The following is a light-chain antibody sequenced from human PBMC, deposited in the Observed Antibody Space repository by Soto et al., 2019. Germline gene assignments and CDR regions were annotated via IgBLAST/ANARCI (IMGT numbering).Light chain of an antibody. J-gene: IGKJ1*01. CDR1: QIVSSN. Sequence: VMTQTKNTLSFSPGESATLSCRASQIVSSNLAWYQQKPGQAPRLLIYGASTRATGIPDRFSGSGSGTEFTLTISSLQSEDFARYYCQQYNNWLRTFAQGT. CDR2: GAS. CDR3: QQYNNWLRT. V-gene: IGKV3-15*01.